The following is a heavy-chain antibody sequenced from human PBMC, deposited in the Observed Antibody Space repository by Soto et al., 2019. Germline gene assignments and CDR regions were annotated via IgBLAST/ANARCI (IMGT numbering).Heavy chain of an antibody. CDR1: GGSISSSNW. CDR2: IYHSGST. V-gene: IGHV4-4*02. Sequence: SETPSLTCAVLGGSISSSNWRSCVRQPPGKGLEWIGEIYHSGSTNYNPSLKSRVTISVDKSKNQFSLKLSSVTAADTAVYYCASASSSPPGLDYWGQGTLVTVSS. CDR3: ASASSSPPGLDY. J-gene: IGHJ4*02. D-gene: IGHD6-13*01.